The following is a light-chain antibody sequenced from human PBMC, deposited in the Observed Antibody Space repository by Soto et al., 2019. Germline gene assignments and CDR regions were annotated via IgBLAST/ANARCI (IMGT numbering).Light chain of an antibody. V-gene: IGLV2-14*01. Sequence: QSALTQAACVSVTPGQSITICCTGTSGEVGGYIYVSCYQQHPGKAPKLMSYDVTSRPSGVPYRFSGSKSGNTASLTISGLHAEDAADYYCRSYTSSTSYVFGTWTKAKVL. CDR3: RSYTSSTSYV. CDR2: DVT. CDR1: SGEVGGYIY. J-gene: IGLJ1*01.